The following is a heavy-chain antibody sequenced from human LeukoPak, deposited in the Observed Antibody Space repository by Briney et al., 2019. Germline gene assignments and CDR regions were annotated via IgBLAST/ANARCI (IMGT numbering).Heavy chain of an antibody. CDR3: ARDRYDILTGPTDWFDP. D-gene: IGHD3-9*01. Sequence: ASVKVSFKASGYTFTSYYMHWVRQAPGQGLEWMGIINPSGGSTSYARKFQGRVTMTRDTSTSTVYMELSSLRSEDTAVYYCARDRYDILTGPTDWFDPWGQGTLVTVSS. CDR1: GYTFTSYY. CDR2: INPSGGST. V-gene: IGHV1-46*01. J-gene: IGHJ5*02.